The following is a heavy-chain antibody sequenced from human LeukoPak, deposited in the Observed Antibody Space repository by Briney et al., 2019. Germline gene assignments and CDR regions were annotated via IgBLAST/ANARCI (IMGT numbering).Heavy chain of an antibody. CDR1: GIDFRASG. J-gene: IGHJ4*02. D-gene: IGHD2-2*01. Sequence: GGSLRLSCAASGIDFRASGMHWVRQAPGMGLEWVTFIQTDGSDKYYTASVAGRFTISRDNSKNTVYLHMNSLRPDDTALYYCAREGGTVVVGRFDYWGQGTLVTVFS. CDR3: AREGGTVVVGRFDY. CDR2: IQTDGSDK. V-gene: IGHV3-30*02.